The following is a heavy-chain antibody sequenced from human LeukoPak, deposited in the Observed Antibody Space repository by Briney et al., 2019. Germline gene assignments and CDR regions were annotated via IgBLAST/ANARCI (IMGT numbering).Heavy chain of an antibody. D-gene: IGHD1-26*01. CDR3: ARRSGSTNDY. CDR1: GFTVCRNY. V-gene: IGHV3-53*01. CDR2: IYSGGST. Sequence: GGSLRLSCAASGFTVCRNYMSWVRQAPGKGLEWVSVIYSGGSTYCADSVKGRFTISRDNSKNTLYLQMNSLRAEDTAVYYCARRSGSTNDYWGQGTLVTVSS. J-gene: IGHJ4*02.